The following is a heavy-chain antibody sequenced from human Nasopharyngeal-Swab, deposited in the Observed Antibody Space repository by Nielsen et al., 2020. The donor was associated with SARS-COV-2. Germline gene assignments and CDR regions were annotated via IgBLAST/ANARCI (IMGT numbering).Heavy chain of an antibody. CDR1: GFTFSSYS. CDR2: ISSSSSYI. J-gene: IGHJ3*02. V-gene: IGHV3-21*01. D-gene: IGHD2-15*01. Sequence: VVSLRLSCAASGFTFSSYSMNWVRQAPGKGLEWVSSISSSSSYIYYADSVKGRFTISRDNAKNSLYLQMNSLRAEDTAVYYCASDCSGGSCYSGNIWGQGTMVTVSS. CDR3: ASDCSGGSCYSGNI.